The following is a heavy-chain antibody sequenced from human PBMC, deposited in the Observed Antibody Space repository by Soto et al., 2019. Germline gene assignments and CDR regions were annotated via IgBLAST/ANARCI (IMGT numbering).Heavy chain of an antibody. CDR3: SRSLDS. Sequence: GGSLRLSCAASGFTFSNFWMDWVRQAPGKGLEWVANISPDGSQKQYVDSVKGRFTISRDSAKNSLYLQMSSLTAEDSALYYCSRSLDSWGQGTRVTVSS. J-gene: IGHJ4*02. CDR1: GFTFSNFW. CDR2: ISPDGSQK. V-gene: IGHV3-7*01.